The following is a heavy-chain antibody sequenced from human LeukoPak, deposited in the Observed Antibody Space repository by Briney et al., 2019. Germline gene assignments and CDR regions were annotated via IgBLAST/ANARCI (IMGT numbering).Heavy chain of an antibody. CDR1: GGSISSYY. D-gene: IGHD3-22*01. J-gene: IGHJ3*02. CDR3: ARDRITMIVVVPNAFDI. V-gene: IGHV4-59*12. CDR2: IYYSGST. Sequence: SETLSLTCTVSGGSISSYYWSWIRQPPGKGLEWIGYIYYSGSTNYNPSLKSRVTISVDTSKNQFSLKLSSVTAADTAVYYCARDRITMIVVVPNAFDIWGQGTMVTVSS.